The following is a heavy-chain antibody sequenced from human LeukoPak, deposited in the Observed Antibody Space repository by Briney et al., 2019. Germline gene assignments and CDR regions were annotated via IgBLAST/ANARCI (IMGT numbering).Heavy chain of an antibody. CDR3: AKFPLHYYDSSFHYFDY. J-gene: IGHJ4*02. CDR2: ISGSGGST. D-gene: IGHD3-22*01. V-gene: IGHV3-23*01. Sequence: PGGSLRLSCAASGFTFSSYAMSWVRQAPGKGLEWVSAISGSGGSTYYADSVKGRFTISRDNSKNTLYLQMTSLRAEDTAVYYCAKFPLHYYDSSFHYFDYWGQGTLVTVSS. CDR1: GFTFSSYA.